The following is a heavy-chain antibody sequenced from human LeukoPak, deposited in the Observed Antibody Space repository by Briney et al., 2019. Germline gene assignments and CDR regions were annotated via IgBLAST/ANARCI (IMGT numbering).Heavy chain of an antibody. Sequence: GGSLRLSCAASGFTFSSYGMHWVRQAPGKGLEWVAFIRYDGSNKYYADSVKGRFTISRDNSKNTLYLQMNSLRAEDTAVYYCAKAHYYGSGSYRGAFDIWGQGTMVTVSS. V-gene: IGHV3-30*02. CDR3: AKAHYYGSGSYRGAFDI. CDR1: GFTFSSYG. CDR2: IRYDGSNK. J-gene: IGHJ3*02. D-gene: IGHD3-10*01.